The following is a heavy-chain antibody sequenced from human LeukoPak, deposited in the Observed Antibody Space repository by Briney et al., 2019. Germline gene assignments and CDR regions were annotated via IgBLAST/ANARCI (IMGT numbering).Heavy chain of an antibody. CDR2: INPNSGGT. Sequence: APVKVSCKASGYTFTGYYMHWVRQAPGQGLEWMGWINPNSGGTNYAQKFQGRVTMTRDTSISTAYMELSRLRSDDMAVYYCARERDGYNSWEFAGGQGTLVTVSS. D-gene: IGHD5-24*01. V-gene: IGHV1-2*02. CDR3: ARERDGYNSWEFA. J-gene: IGHJ4*02. CDR1: GYTFTGYY.